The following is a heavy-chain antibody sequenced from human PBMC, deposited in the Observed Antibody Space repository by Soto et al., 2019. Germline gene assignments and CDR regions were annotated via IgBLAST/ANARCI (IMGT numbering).Heavy chain of an antibody. J-gene: IGHJ4*02. CDR3: ARALVVVTEYFDH. CDR1: GFTFSSYW. V-gene: IGHV3-7*03. D-gene: IGHD3-22*01. Sequence: EVVLVESGGGLVQPGGSLRLSCVASGFTFSSYWMSWVRQAPGKWLEWVANIKQDGSEKHYVDSVKGRFTISRDNAKSSLYLQMNSLRAEDTAVYYCARALVVVTEYFDHWGQGILVTVSS. CDR2: IKQDGSEK.